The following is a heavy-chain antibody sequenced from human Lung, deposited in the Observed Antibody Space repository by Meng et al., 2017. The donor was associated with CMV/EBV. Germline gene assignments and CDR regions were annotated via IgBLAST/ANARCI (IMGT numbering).Heavy chain of an antibody. CDR3: TTDPGYCSSNSCYPYSYGMDV. CDR2: IKSKTDGGTT. CDR1: GFTFSNAW. J-gene: IGHJ6*02. V-gene: IGHV3-15*01. Sequence: SCAASGFTFSNAWMSWVRQAPGKGLEWVGRIKSKTDGGTTDYAAPVKGRFTISRDDSKNTLYLQMNSLKTEDTAVYYCTTDPGYCSSNSCYPYSYGMDVXGRGTKVTAP. D-gene: IGHD2-2*01.